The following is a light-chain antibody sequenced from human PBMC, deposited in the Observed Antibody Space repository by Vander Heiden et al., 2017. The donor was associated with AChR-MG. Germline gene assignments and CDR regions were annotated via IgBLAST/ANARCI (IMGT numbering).Light chain of an antibody. CDR1: NSNVGAGYG. V-gene: IGLV1-40*01. Sequence: QSVLTHPPSSSGAPGHTVTLPCFGTNSNVGAGYGVQWYRHLPGAAPKVLIFRSVDRPSGVPDRFSGSKSGTSASLAITGLQAEDEAVYYCQSYDNGLSGWVFGGGTKVTVL. CDR3: QSYDNGLSGWV. CDR2: RSV. J-gene: IGLJ3*02.